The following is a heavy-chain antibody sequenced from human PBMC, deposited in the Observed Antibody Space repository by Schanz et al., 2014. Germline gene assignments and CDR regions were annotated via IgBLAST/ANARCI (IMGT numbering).Heavy chain of an antibody. D-gene: IGHD2-2*01. V-gene: IGHV1-69*02. Sequence: QVQLVQSGAEVKKPGSSMKVSCKASGGTFSTYTISWVRQAPGQGLEWMGRIIPILGIANYAQKFQGRVTITADKSTSTASMELSSLRSEDTAVYYCARAPTAYCSDTSCLGTPFDYWGQGTLVTVSS. CDR2: IIPILGIA. CDR3: ARAPTAYCSDTSCLGTPFDY. CDR1: GGTFSTYT. J-gene: IGHJ4*02.